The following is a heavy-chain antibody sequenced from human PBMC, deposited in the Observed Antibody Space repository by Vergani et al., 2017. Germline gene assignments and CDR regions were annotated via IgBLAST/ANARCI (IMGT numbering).Heavy chain of an antibody. CDR2: MYHSGST. J-gene: IGHJ5*02. CDR3: GRVAYFYGLGSRLLNL. Sequence: QVRLQESGPGLVKPSETLSLTCSVSGGSMSGYYWSWIRPPPGRELEWIGYMYHSGSTNYNPSLETRVTLSGDTSKNQFALKLKSVTAADTAVCYCGRVAYFYGLGSRLLNLWGQGILVTVSS. D-gene: IGHD3-10*01. V-gene: IGHV4-59*01. CDR1: GGSMSGYY.